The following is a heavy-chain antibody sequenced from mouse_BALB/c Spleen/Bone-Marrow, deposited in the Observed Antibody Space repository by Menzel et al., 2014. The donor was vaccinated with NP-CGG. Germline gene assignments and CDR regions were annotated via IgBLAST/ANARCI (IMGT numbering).Heavy chain of an antibody. Sequence: EVKLVESGGGLVQPGSSLRLSCATSGFTFXDYYMNWVRQPPGMALEWLGFIRNKANGYTTEFSASVEGRFTISRDNSQSILHLQMNTLRAEDSATYYCARYDGYSDNAMDYWGQGTSVTVSS. CDR1: GFTFXDYY. CDR3: ARYDGYSDNAMDY. D-gene: IGHD2-3*01. CDR2: IRNKANGYTT. J-gene: IGHJ4*01. V-gene: IGHV7-3*02.